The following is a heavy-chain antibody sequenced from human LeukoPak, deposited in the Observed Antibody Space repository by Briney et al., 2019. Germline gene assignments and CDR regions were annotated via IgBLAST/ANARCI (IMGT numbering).Heavy chain of an antibody. CDR3: AKGITMVRGVMGDAFDI. V-gene: IGHV3-30*18. D-gene: IGHD3-10*01. CDR1: GFTFSSYG. CDR2: ISYDGSNK. Sequence: GGSLRLSCAASGFTFSSYGMHWVRQAPGKGLEWVAVISYDGSNKYYADSVKGRFTISRDNSKNTLYLQMNSLRAEYTAVYYCAKGITMVRGVMGDAFDIWGQGTMVTVSS. J-gene: IGHJ3*02.